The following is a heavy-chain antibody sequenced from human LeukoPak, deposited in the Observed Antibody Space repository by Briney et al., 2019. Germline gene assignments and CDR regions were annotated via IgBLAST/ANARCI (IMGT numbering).Heavy chain of an antibody. CDR1: GYTFTSYG. V-gene: IGHV1-46*01. D-gene: IGHD3-22*01. Sequence: ASVKVSCKASGYTFTSYGISWVRQAPGQGLEWMGIISPSGGSTSYAQKFQGRVTMTRDMSTSTVYMELSSLRSEDTAVYYCARDLYYDSSGNYWGQGTLVTVSS. CDR3: ARDLYYDSSGNY. CDR2: ISPSGGST. J-gene: IGHJ4*02.